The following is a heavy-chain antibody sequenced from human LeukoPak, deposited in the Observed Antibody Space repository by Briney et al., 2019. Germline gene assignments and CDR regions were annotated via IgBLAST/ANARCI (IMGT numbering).Heavy chain of an antibody. CDR2: INPNSGGT. J-gene: IGHJ6*03. CDR1: GYTFTGYY. Sequence: ASVKVSCKASGYTFTGYYMHWVRQAPGQGLEWMGWINPNSGGTNYAQKFQGRVTMTRDTSISTAYMELSRLRSDDTAVYYCARGGSSWYFYYYYYMDVWGKGATVTVSS. D-gene: IGHD6-13*01. CDR3: ARGGSSWYFYYYYYMDV. V-gene: IGHV1-2*02.